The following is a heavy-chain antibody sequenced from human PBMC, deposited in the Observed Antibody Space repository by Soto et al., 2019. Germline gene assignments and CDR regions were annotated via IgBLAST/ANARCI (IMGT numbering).Heavy chain of an antibody. Sequence: QVQLQESGPGLVKPSETLSLTCTVSGGSFKSGSYSWSWIRQPPGKGLEWIGYVYHTGRTSYNPSLMSRVSISMDTSKNQFSLNLDSVTAADTAVYFCARDVAYFDSWGQGTLVTVSS. V-gene: IGHV4-61*01. CDR1: GGSFKSGSYS. CDR2: VYHTGRT. CDR3: ARDVAYFDS. J-gene: IGHJ4*02.